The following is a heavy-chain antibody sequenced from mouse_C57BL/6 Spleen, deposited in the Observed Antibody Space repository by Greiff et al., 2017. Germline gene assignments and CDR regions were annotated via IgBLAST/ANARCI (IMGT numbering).Heavy chain of an antibody. J-gene: IGHJ1*03. CDR1: GYAFSSSW. D-gene: IGHD1-1*01. V-gene: IGHV1-82*01. CDR2: IYPGDGDT. CDR3: ARQAYGSRNFDV. Sequence: VQLQQSGPELVKPGASVKISCKASGYAFSSSWMNWVKQRPGKGLEWIGRIYPGDGDTNYNGKFKGKATLTADKSSSTAYMQLSSLTSEDSAVYFFARQAYGSRNFDVWGTGTTVTVSS.